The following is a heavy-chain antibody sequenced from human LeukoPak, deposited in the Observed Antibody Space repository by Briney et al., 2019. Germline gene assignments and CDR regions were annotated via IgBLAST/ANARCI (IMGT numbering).Heavy chain of an antibody. J-gene: IGHJ6*03. Sequence: GGSLRLSCTASSFTLGDWYMSWIRQAPGKGLEWVSYISNIGFSTHYADSVKGRFTVSRDNAKNSLFLQMDSLRAEDTAVYFCARGFRNLGMDVWGKGTTVTVSS. CDR1: SFTLGDWY. CDR2: ISNIGFST. V-gene: IGHV3-11*01. D-gene: IGHD3-16*01. CDR3: ARGFRNLGMDV.